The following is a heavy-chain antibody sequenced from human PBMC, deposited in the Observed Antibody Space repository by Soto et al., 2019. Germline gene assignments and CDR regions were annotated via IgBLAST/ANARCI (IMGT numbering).Heavy chain of an antibody. CDR1: GYSFTSYW. CDR3: ARHPPITYDSSGSNWFDP. V-gene: IGHV5-51*01. J-gene: IGHJ5*02. Sequence: PGESLKISCKGSGYSFTSYWIGWVRQMPGKGLEWMGIIYPGDSDTRYSPSFQGQVTISADKSISTAYLQWSSLKASDTAMYYCARHPPITYDSSGSNWFDPWGQGTLVTVSS. CDR2: IYPGDSDT. D-gene: IGHD3-22*01.